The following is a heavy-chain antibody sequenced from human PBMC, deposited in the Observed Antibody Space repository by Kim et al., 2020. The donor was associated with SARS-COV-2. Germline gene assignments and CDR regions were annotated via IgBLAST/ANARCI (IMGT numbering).Heavy chain of an antibody. CDR3: ARDQGIYCSSTSCRYGMDV. V-gene: IGHV1-3*01. J-gene: IGHJ6*02. CDR1: GYTFTSYA. Sequence: ASVTVSCKASGYTFTSYAMHWVRQAPGQRLEWMGWINAGNGNTKYSQKFQGRVTITRDTSASTAYMELSSLRSEDTAVYYCARDQGIYCSSTSCRYGMDVWGQGATVTVSS. CDR2: INAGNGNT. D-gene: IGHD2-2*01.